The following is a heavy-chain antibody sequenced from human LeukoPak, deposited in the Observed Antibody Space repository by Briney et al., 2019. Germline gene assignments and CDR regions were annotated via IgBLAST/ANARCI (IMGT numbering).Heavy chain of an antibody. D-gene: IGHD2-15*01. CDR1: GFTFSSYG. Sequence: GGSLRLSCAASGFTFSSYGMSWVRQAPGKGLEWVSAISATGGTTYYADSVKGRFTISRDNSKNTLYLQMNSLRAEDTAVYYCAKDGGSDPDSFDIWGQGTMVTVSS. CDR2: ISATGGTT. V-gene: IGHV3-23*01. CDR3: AKDGGSDPDSFDI. J-gene: IGHJ3*02.